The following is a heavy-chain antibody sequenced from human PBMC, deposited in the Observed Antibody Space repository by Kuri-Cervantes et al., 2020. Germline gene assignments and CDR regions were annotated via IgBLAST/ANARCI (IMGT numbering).Heavy chain of an antibody. J-gene: IGHJ4*02. Sequence: SVTETRLGSRYTFTFYGISWVRQAPGQGREWMGWNSAYNGNTNYAQKLQGRVTMTTDTSTSTAYMELRSLRSEDTAVYYCASAEGIAARPLAYWGQGTLVTVSS. V-gene: IGHV1-18*01. D-gene: IGHD6-6*01. CDR1: RYTFTFYG. CDR3: ASAEGIAARPLAY. CDR2: NSAYNGNT.